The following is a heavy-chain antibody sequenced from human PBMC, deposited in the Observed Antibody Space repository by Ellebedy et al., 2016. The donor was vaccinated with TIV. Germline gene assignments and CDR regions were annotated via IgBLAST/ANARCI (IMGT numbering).Heavy chain of an antibody. Sequence: SETLSLXXTVSGSFISSHYWGWIRQPPGKGLEWIGHIYYSGSTNYNPSLKSRVTISLDTSNNQFSLKLTSVTAADTAVYYCARGSILTGYYAYFEYWGQGALVTVSS. CDR3: ARGSILTGYYAYFEY. CDR1: GSFISSHY. J-gene: IGHJ4*02. D-gene: IGHD3-9*01. V-gene: IGHV4-59*11. CDR2: IYYSGST.